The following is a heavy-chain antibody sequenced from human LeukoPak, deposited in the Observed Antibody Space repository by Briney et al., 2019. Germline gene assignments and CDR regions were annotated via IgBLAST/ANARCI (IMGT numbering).Heavy chain of an antibody. Sequence: GESLKISCKGSGYKFNAYWIAWVRQMPGKGLEWMGIIYPDDSDTRYSPSFQGQVTISADKCVSFSYLQWSSLKASDTAMYYCARPNITSYYDSRGYDAFDVWGQGTMVIVSS. CDR1: GYKFNAYW. CDR3: ARPNITSYYDSRGYDAFDV. J-gene: IGHJ3*01. D-gene: IGHD3-22*01. V-gene: IGHV5-51*01. CDR2: IYPDDSDT.